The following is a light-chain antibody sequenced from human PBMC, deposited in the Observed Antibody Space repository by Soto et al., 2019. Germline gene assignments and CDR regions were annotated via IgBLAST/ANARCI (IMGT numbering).Light chain of an antibody. Sequence: DIQMTQSPSTLSASVGDRVTITCRASQSISNWLAWYQQKPGKAPKLLIYDASSLETGVPSRLTGSGSGTDFTLTISSLQPDDFATYHCQQYNNYPYTFGQGTKLEI. V-gene: IGKV1-5*01. CDR3: QQYNNYPYT. CDR1: QSISNW. J-gene: IGKJ2*01. CDR2: DAS.